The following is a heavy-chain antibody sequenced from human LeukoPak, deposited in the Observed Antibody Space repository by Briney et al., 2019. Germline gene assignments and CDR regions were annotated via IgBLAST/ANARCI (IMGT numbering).Heavy chain of an antibody. D-gene: IGHD6-19*01. J-gene: IGHJ4*02. CDR2: IYYSGST. V-gene: IGHV4-59*08. Sequence: SETLSLTCTVSGGSISSYYWSWIRQPPGKGLEWIGYIYYSGSTNYNPSLKSRVTISVDTSKNQFSLKLSSVTAADTAVYYCARTPGIAVAGNFDYWGQGTLVTVSS. CDR3: ARTPGIAVAGNFDY. CDR1: GGSISSYY.